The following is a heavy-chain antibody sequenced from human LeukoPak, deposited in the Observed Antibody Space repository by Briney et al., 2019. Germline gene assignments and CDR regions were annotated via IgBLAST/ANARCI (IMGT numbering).Heavy chain of an antibody. D-gene: IGHD6-13*01. J-gene: IGHJ4*02. CDR2: IHSGGTT. V-gene: IGHV3-53*01. CDR3: ARDPPGIAASVSGG. Sequence: GGSLRLSCTASGFTVSNNYMNWVRQAPGKGLEWVALIHSGGTTNYADSVKGRFTISRDNSKNTLYLQMTNVRVEDTAVYYCARDPPGIAASVSGGWGQGTLVTVCS. CDR1: GFTVSNNY.